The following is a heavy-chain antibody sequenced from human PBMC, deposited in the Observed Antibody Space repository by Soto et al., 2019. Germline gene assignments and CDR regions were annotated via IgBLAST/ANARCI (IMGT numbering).Heavy chain of an antibody. J-gene: IGHJ3*02. V-gene: IGHV3-21*01. Sequence: KTRGTRRRSSAASGITFSRYSMNWVRQAPGKGLECVSSISSSSSYIYYADSVKGRFTISRDNAKNSLYLQMNSLRAEDTAVYYGARGHRAVYAFDNWGQGTLVNVSS. CDR1: GITFSRYS. CDR3: ARGHRAVYAFDN. D-gene: IGHD6-19*01. CDR2: ISSSSSYI.